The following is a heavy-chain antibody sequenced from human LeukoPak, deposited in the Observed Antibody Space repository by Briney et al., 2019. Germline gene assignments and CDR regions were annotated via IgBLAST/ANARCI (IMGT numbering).Heavy chain of an antibody. CDR1: GGSFSGYY. J-gene: IGHJ4*02. CDR2: ISHSGST. CDR3: ARSCGSTSCYRY. Sequence: PSETLSLTCAVYGGSFSGYYWSWIRQPPGKGLEWIGEISHSGSTNYNPSLKSRVTISVDTSKNQFSLKLSSVTAADTAVYYCARSCGSTSCYRYWGQGTLVTVSS. V-gene: IGHV4-34*01. D-gene: IGHD2-2*01.